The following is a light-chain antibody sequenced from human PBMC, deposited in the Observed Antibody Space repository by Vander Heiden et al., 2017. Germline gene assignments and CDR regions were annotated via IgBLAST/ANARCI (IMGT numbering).Light chain of an antibody. V-gene: IGLV2-14*01. Sequence: QSALAQPASVSGSPGQSLTISCSGTSDDIGSYNHVSWYQHHPGKAPKLIIYDVSSRPSGVSSRFSGSKSGNTASLTISGVQAEDEADFYCSSYTSTNTLVFGGGTALTV. CDR3: SSYTSTNTLV. CDR2: DVS. CDR1: SDDIGSYNH. J-gene: IGLJ2*01.